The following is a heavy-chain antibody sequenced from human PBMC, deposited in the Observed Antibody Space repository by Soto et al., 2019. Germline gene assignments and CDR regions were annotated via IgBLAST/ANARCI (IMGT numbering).Heavy chain of an antibody. J-gene: IGHJ4*02. V-gene: IGHV4-59*01. CDR3: ARVESVIWVSY. Sequence: SETLSLRCSVSGGSISRDYWSWRRHPPWKGLGWIGYIYYTWSNNFNPSLKGRVTISVDKSKNQFSLKLRSVTAANTAVYYCARVESVIWVSYWGQGTLVTVSS. CDR2: IYYTWSN. D-gene: IGHD3-22*01. CDR1: GGSISRDY.